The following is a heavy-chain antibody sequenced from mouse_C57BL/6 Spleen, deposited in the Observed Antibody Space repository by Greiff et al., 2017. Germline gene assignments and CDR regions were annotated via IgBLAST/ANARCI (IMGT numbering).Heavy chain of an antibody. CDR3: ATYSSGYRDSRYFDY. CDR2: IDPSDSYT. V-gene: IGHV1-59*01. CDR1: GYTFTSYW. J-gene: IGHJ2*01. D-gene: IGHD3-2*02. Sequence: QVHVKQPGAELVRPGTSVKLSCKASGYTFTSYWMHWVKQRPGQGLEWIGVIDPSDSYTNYNQKFKGKATLTVDTSSSTAYMQLSSLTSEDSAVYYCATYSSGYRDSRYFDYWGQGTTLTVSS.